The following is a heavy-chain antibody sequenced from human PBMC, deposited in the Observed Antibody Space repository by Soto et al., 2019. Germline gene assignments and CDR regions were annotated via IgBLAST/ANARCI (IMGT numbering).Heavy chain of an antibody. D-gene: IGHD5-18*01. CDR3: VRGNGYTYGPFDN. J-gene: IGHJ4*02. CDR1: GSSFENFG. CDR2: IWFNGSER. V-gene: IGHV3-33*01. Sequence: QVQLVESGGGVVQPGGSWRLSCAASGSSFENFGLPGVRQAPARGLEWVAAIWFNGSERKYGDSVKGRFTISRDNSKNTVFLQMSSLSAEDTAVYYCVRGNGYTYGPFDNWGQGTLVTVSS.